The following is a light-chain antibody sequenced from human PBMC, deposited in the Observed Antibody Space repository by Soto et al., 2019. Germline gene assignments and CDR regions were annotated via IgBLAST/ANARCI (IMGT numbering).Light chain of an antibody. J-gene: IGKJ2*01. CDR1: QSVSSY. CDR2: DAS. CDR3: QQRSNWPPT. Sequence: EIVLTQSPATLSLSPGERATLSCRASQSVSSYLAWYQQKPGQAPRLLIYDASNRATGIPARFSGSGSGTDFTLTISSLEPEDFAVYYCQQRSNWPPTFGQGNKLEIK. V-gene: IGKV3-11*01.